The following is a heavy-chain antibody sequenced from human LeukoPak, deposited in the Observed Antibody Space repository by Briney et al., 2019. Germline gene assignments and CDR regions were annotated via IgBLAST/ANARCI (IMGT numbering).Heavy chain of an antibody. Sequence: SETLSLTCTVSGGSISSYYWSWIRQPPGKGLEWIGYIYYSGSTNYNPSLKSRVTISVDTSKNQFSLKLSSVTAADTAVYYCARGASPLGAWIQPWPDAFDIWGQGTMVTVSS. CDR2: IYYSGST. CDR1: GGSISSYY. CDR3: ARGASPLGAWIQPWPDAFDI. D-gene: IGHD5-18*01. V-gene: IGHV4-59*01. J-gene: IGHJ3*02.